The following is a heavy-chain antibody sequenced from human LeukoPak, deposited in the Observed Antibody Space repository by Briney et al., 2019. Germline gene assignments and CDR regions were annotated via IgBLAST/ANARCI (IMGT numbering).Heavy chain of an antibody. CDR1: GGSVSSGSYY. J-gene: IGHJ4*02. CDR3: ARTTSDYYDSSGYPSLFDY. V-gene: IGHV4-61*01. CDR2: IYYSGST. Sequence: SETLSLTCTVSGGSVSSGSYYCSWLRQPPGKGLEWIGYIYYSGSTNYNPSLKSRVTISVDTSKNQFSLKLSSVTAVDTAVYYCARTTSDYYDSSGYPSLFDYWGQGTLVTVSS. D-gene: IGHD3-22*01.